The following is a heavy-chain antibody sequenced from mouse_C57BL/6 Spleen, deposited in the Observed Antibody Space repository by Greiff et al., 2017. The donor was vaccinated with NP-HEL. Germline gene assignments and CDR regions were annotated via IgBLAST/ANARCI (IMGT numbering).Heavy chain of an antibody. J-gene: IGHJ3*01. CDR2: IYPGDGDT. D-gene: IGHD3-2*02. CDR3: ASGQLRFPFAY. V-gene: IGHV1-82*01. CDR1: GYAFSSSW. Sequence: QVQLKQSGPELVKPGASVKISCKASGYAFSSSWMNWVKQRPGKGLEWIGRIYPGDGDTNYNGKFKGKATLTADKSSSTAYLQLSSLTSEYSAVYFCASGQLRFPFAYWGQGTLVTVSA.